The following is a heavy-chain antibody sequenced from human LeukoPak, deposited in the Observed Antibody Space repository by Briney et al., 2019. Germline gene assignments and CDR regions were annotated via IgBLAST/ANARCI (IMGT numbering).Heavy chain of an antibody. CDR1: GGSFSGYY. J-gene: IGHJ5*02. CDR2: INHSGST. V-gene: IGHV4-34*01. Sequence: PSETLSLTWAVYGGSFSGYYWSWIRQPPGKGLEWIGEINHSGSTNYNPSLKSRVTISVDTSKNQFSLKLSSVTAADTAVYYCARETLLRFLEWLPSRADWFDPWGQGTLVTVSS. CDR3: ARETLLRFLEWLPSRADWFDP. D-gene: IGHD3-3*01.